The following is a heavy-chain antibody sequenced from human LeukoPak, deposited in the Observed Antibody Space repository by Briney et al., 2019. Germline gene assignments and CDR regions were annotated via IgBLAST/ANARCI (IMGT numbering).Heavy chain of an antibody. J-gene: IGHJ4*02. CDR1: GGSVSSTEFY. D-gene: IGHD3-9*01. CDR3: ARLSKGRYFDYIFDY. V-gene: IGHV4-39*01. CDR2: IYYTGST. Sequence: SETLSLTCTVSGGSVSSTEFYWGSIRQPPGKGLQWIGNIYYTGSTYYNPSLNSRVTMSFDTSQNRFSLKMTSVTAADTAVYYCARLSKGRYFDYIFDYWGQGTLVTVSS.